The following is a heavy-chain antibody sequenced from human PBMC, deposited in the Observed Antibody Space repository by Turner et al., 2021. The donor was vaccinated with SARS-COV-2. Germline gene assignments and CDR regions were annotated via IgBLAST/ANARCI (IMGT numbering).Heavy chain of an antibody. CDR3: AKDKHPDGMDV. CDR2: IAYDGSQK. J-gene: IGHJ6*02. V-gene: IGHV3-30*18. CDR1: AFTFSSYG. Sequence: QVQLVASGGGAVQPGRSLRLSCAASAFTFSSYGMHWVRQAQGKGLEWVAVIAYDGSQKYYADSVKGRFTISRDNSKNTLYLQMNSLRAEDTAVYYCAKDKHPDGMDVWGQGTTVTVSS.